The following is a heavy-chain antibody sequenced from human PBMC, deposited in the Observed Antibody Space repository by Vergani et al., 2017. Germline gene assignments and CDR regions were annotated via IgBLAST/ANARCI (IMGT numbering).Heavy chain of an antibody. D-gene: IGHD3-3*01. CDR1: GFTFSSYG. CDR2: IWYDGSNK. CDR3: ARDLLDYDFWSGLDY. J-gene: IGHJ4*02. V-gene: IGHV3-33*01. Sequence: VQLLESGGGLVQPGGSLRLSCAASGFTFSSYGMHWVRQAPGKGLEWVAVIWYDGSNKYYADSVKGRFTISRDNSKNTLYLQMNSLRAEDTAVYYCARDLLDYDFWSGLDYWGQGTLVTVSS.